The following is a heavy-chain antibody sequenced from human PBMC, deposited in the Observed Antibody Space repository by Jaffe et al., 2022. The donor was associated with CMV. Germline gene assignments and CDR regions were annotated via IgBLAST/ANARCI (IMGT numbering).Heavy chain of an antibody. CDR2: IDPSDGYT. J-gene: IGHJ4*02. CDR1: GYRFVGFW. CDR3: SRHGAYCGGVCYSDH. D-gene: IGHD2-21*01. Sequence: EVQLVQSGPEVKKPGESLRVSCQASGYRFVGFWISWVRQVPGKGLEWMGKIDPSDGYTTYTPAFQGHVTISADKSNNTVYLHWTSLKASDSAMYYCSRHGAYCGGVCYSDHWGQGTQVSVSS. V-gene: IGHV5-10-1*01.